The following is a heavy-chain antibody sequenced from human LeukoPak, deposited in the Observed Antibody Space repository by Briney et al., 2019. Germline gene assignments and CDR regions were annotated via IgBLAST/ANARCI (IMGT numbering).Heavy chain of an antibody. D-gene: IGHD6-19*01. CDR2: IHYSGPT. V-gene: IGHV4-30-4*08. J-gene: IGHJ4*02. CDR1: GASVSSGDYY. Sequence: SQALSLTCTVSGASVSSGDYYWSWLRQHPGKGLEWIGYIHYSGPTYSNPSLRSRVTISVDTSKNQFSLKLSSVTAADTAVYYCARHKRAYSRGPIDYWGQGTLVTVSS. CDR3: ARHKRAYSRGPIDY.